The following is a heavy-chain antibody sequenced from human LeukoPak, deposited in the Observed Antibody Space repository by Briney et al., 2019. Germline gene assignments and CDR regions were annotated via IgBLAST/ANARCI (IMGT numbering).Heavy chain of an antibody. V-gene: IGHV4-59*01. CDR2: IYYTGST. D-gene: IGHD2-2*01. J-gene: IGHJ2*01. Sequence: SETLSLTCTVSGASIRSSYWSWIRQPPGKGLEWIGCIYYTGSTNYNPSLKSRVTTSLDTSKNQFSLKLTSVTAADTAMYFCARDVVVVPAGSRYSDLWGRGTLVTVSS. CDR1: GASIRSSY. CDR3: ARDVVVVPAGSRYSDL.